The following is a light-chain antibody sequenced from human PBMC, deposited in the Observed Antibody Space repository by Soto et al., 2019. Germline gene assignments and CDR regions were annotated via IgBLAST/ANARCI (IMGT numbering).Light chain of an antibody. J-gene: IGKJ2*01. V-gene: IGKV1-5*03. CDR2: KAS. Sequence: DIQMTQSPSTLSASVGDRVTITCRASQSISSWLAWYQQKPGKAPKLLIYKASSLESGVPSRFSDSGSGTEFTLTISSLQPDDFAISYCQQYSSYPYTFGQGTKMEIK. CDR1: QSISSW. CDR3: QQYSSYPYT.